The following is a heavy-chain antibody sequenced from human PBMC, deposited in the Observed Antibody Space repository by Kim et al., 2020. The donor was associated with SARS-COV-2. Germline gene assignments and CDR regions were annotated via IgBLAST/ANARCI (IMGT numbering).Heavy chain of an antibody. CDR3: ARGGEKMYSSGWPRDYFDY. J-gene: IGHJ4*02. V-gene: IGHV1-69*13. CDR1: GGTFSSYA. CDR2: IIPIFGTA. D-gene: IGHD6-19*01. Sequence: SVKVSCKASGGTFSSYAISWVRQAPGQGLEWMGGIIPIFGTANYAQKFQGRVTITADESTSTAYMELSSLRSEDTAVYYCARGGEKMYSSGWPRDYFDYWGQGTLVTVSS.